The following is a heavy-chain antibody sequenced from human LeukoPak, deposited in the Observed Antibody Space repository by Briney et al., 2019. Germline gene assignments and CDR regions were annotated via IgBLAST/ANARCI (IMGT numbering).Heavy chain of an antibody. D-gene: IGHD7-27*01. J-gene: IGHJ6*04. CDR3: ARLGFTPGDPLDV. V-gene: IGHV4-34*01. CDR2: INHSGST. Sequence: SETLSLTCAVYGGSFSGYYWSWIRQPPGKGLEWIGEINHSGSTNYNPSLKSRVTISVDTSKNQLSLKLSSVTAADAAVYYCARLGFTPGDPLDVWGKGTTVTVSS. CDR1: GGSFSGYY.